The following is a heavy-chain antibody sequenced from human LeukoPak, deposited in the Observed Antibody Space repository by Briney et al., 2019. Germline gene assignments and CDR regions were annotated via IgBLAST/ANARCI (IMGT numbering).Heavy chain of an antibody. CDR1: GGSLSGYY. CDR3: ARTSVAGTKNFDY. J-gene: IGHJ4*02. V-gene: IGHV4-34*01. Sequence: LETLSLTCAVYGGSLSGYYWSWIRQSPGKGLEWIGEINHSGSTNYNPSLKSRLTISVDTSKNQFSLKLRSVTAADTAVYFCARTSVAGTKNFDYWGQGTLVTVSS. CDR2: INHSGST. D-gene: IGHD6-19*01.